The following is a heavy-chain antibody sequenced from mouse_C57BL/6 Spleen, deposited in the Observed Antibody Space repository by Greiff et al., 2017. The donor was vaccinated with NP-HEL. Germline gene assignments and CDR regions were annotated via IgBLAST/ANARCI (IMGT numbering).Heavy chain of an antibody. Sequence: QVQLQQPGAELVRPGSSVKLSCKASGYTFTSYWMHWVKQRPIQGLEWIGNIDPSDSETHYNQKFKDKATLTVDKSSSTAYMQLSSLTSEDSAVYYCAREVTTGVATRYFDVWGTGTTVTVSS. D-gene: IGHD1-1*01. CDR3: AREVTTGVATRYFDV. V-gene: IGHV1-52*01. J-gene: IGHJ1*03. CDR1: GYTFTSYW. CDR2: IDPSDSET.